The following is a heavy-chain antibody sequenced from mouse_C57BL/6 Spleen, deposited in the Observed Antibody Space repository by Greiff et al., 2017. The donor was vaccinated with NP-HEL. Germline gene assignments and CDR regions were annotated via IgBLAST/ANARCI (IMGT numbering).Heavy chain of an antibody. CDR3: TRWLLFAY. V-gene: IGHV1-15*01. Sequence: QVQLQQPGAELVRPGASVTLSCKASGYTFTDYVMHWVKQTPVHGLEWIGAIDPETGGTAYNQKFKGKAILTADKSSSTAYMELRSLTSEDSAVYYCTRWLLFAYWGQGTLVTVSA. CDR2: IDPETGGT. J-gene: IGHJ3*01. CDR1: GYTFTDYV. D-gene: IGHD2-3*01.